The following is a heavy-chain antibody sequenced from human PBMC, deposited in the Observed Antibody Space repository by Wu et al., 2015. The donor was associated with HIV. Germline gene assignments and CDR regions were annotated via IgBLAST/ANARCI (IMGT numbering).Heavy chain of an antibody. Sequence: QVQLVQSGAEVKKPGASVKVSCKASGYTFTGYYMHWVRQAPGQGLEWMGWINPNSGGTNYAQKFQGRVTMTRDTSISTAYMELSRLRSDDTAVYYCARRRSLYYYGSGSPPGNNGFDYWGQGTLVTVSS. V-gene: IGHV1-2*02. D-gene: IGHD3-10*01. CDR3: ARRRSLYYYGSGSPPGNNGFDY. CDR1: GYTFTGYY. J-gene: IGHJ4*02. CDR2: INPNSGGT.